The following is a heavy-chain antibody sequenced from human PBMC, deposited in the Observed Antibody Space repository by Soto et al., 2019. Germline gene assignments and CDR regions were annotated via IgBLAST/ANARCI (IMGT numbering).Heavy chain of an antibody. Sequence: SETLSLTCTVSGGSISSYYWSWIRQPPGKGLEWIGYIYYSGSTNYNPSLKSRVTISVDTSKNQFSLKLSSVTAADTAVYYCARSTGYGDSYFDYWGQGALVTVSS. CDR1: GGSISSYY. CDR2: IYYSGST. V-gene: IGHV4-59*01. J-gene: IGHJ4*02. D-gene: IGHD4-17*01. CDR3: ARSTGYGDSYFDY.